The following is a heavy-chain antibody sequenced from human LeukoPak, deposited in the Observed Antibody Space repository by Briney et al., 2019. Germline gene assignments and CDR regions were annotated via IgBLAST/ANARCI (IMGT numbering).Heavy chain of an antibody. J-gene: IGHJ1*01. CDR3: ASMYFSQYLQH. V-gene: IGHV3-53*01. Sequence: PGGSLRLSCAASGFTFSSYSMSWVRQAPGKGLEWVSVIYSGGSTYYADSVKGRFTISRDNSKNTLYLQMNSLRAEDTAVYYCASMYFSQYLQHWGQGTLVTVSS. CDR2: IYSGGST. CDR1: GFTFSSYS. D-gene: IGHD2-8*01.